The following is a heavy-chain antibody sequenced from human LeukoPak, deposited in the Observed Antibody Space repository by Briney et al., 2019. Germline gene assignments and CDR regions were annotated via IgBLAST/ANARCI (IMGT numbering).Heavy chain of an antibody. D-gene: IGHD5-18*01. V-gene: IGHV3-15*01. CDR2: IKSKTDGGTT. CDR1: GFTFSNAW. Sequence: GGSLRLSCAASGFTFSNAWMSWVRQAPGKGLEWVGRIKSKTDGGTTDYAAPVKGRFTISRDDSKNTLYLQMNSLKTEDTAVYYCAKGRPNTANWFDPWGQGTLVTVSS. J-gene: IGHJ5*02. CDR3: AKGRPNTANWFDP.